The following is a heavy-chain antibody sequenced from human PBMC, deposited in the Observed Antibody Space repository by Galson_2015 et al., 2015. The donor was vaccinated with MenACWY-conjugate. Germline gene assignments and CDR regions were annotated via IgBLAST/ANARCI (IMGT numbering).Heavy chain of an antibody. CDR3: ARDNNWSFDS. J-gene: IGHJ4*02. Sequence: SLRLACAACGFTFNNYWMHWVRYPPGKGQVWISHIKADGSFSNYADSVKGRFTISTDNAKNMVYLQMDGLGDEDTAVYFCARDNNWSFDSWGQGTLVTVSS. CDR2: IKADGSFS. CDR1: GFTFNNYW. V-gene: IGHV3-74*01. D-gene: IGHD1-1*01.